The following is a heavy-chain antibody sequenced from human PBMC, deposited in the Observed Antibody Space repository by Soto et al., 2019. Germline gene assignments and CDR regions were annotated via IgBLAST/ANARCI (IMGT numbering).Heavy chain of an antibody. CDR1: GCSFTSYW. CDR2: IEPSDSYT. CDR3: ARHIGGYPPYYYYGMDV. J-gene: IGHJ6*02. D-gene: IGHD3-22*01. V-gene: IGHV5-10-1*01. Sequence: XVSLKISCKGSGCSFTSYWISWVRQMPGKGLEWMGRIEPSDSYTNYSPSFQGHVTISADKSISTAYLQWSSLKASDTAMYYCARHIGGYPPYYYYGMDVWGQGTTVTVSS.